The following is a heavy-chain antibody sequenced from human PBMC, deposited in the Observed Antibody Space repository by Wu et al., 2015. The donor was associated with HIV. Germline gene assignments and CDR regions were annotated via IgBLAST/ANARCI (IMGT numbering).Heavy chain of an antibody. Sequence: QVQLVQSGAEVKKPGASVNISCKASGYTFTTYTLHWVRQAPGQGLEWMGIINPSDGTTSYAQSFQGRLTLTSDTSTSTVYMGLRSLRSQDTAVYFCARDIHTFYFGPGSHGYYYYYAMDIWGRGTTVIVSS. CDR3: ARDIHTFYFGPGSHGYYYYYAMDI. CDR2: INPSDGTT. CDR1: GYTFTTYT. J-gene: IGHJ6*02. D-gene: IGHD3-10*01. V-gene: IGHV1-46*01.